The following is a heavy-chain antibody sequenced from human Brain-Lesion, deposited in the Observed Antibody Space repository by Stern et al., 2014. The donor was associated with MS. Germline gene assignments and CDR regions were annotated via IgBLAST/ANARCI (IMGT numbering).Heavy chain of an antibody. Sequence: VQLVESGPGLVKPSQTLSLSCTVSGGSISSGGYYWSWIRQPAGKGLEWIGRIFNSGSTSYTPPLKGRVTISIDTSKNQFSLRLNSMTAADTAVYYCARGRVVPGFQYYATDVWGQGTTVIVSS. CDR1: GGSISSGGYY. J-gene: IGHJ6*02. V-gene: IGHV4-61*02. CDR3: ARGRVVPGFQYYATDV. D-gene: IGHD2-2*01. CDR2: IFNSGST.